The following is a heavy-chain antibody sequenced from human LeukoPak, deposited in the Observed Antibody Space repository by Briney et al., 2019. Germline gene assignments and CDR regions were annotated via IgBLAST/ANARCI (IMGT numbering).Heavy chain of an antibody. CDR1: GFTVSSNY. V-gene: IGHV3-53*01. D-gene: IGHD3-3*01. CDR3: AKTNYDFWSGYPQGNYNYMDV. J-gene: IGHJ6*03. CDR2: IYSGGST. Sequence: PGGSLRLSCAASGFTVSSNYMSWVRQAPGKGLEWVSVIYSGGSTYYADSVKGRFTISRDNSKNTLYLQINSLRAEDTAVYYCAKTNYDFWSGYPQGNYNYMDVWGKGTTVTVSS.